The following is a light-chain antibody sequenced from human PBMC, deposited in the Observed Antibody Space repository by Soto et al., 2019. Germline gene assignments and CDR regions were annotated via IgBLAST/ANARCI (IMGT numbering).Light chain of an antibody. Sequence: EIVMTQSPATLSVSPGERATLSCRASQSVSSKLAWYQQKPGQAPRLLIYGASTRATGIPARFSGSGSGTEFTLTISSLQSEDFAVYYCQQYSNWWTSGQGTKVEIK. J-gene: IGKJ1*01. CDR3: QQYSNWWT. CDR2: GAS. V-gene: IGKV3-15*01. CDR1: QSVSSK.